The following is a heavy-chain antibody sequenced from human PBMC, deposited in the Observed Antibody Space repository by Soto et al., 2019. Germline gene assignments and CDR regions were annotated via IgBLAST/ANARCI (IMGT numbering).Heavy chain of an antibody. CDR2: INPNSGGT. D-gene: IGHD3-10*01. Sequence: ASVKVSCKASGYTFTGYYMHWVRQAPGQGLEWMGWINPNSGGTNYAQKFQGWVTMTRDTSISTAYMELSRLRSDDTAVYYCARGGSLWFGELSYYYYGMDVWGQGTTVTVS. CDR3: ARGGSLWFGELSYYYYGMDV. CDR1: GYTFTGYY. V-gene: IGHV1-2*04. J-gene: IGHJ6*02.